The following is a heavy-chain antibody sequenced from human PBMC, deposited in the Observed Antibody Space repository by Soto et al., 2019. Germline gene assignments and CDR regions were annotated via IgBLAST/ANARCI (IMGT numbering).Heavy chain of an antibody. V-gene: IGHV3-23*01. CDR1: GFTFSSYG. D-gene: IGHD6-25*01. CDR2: ISGGGDGT. J-gene: IGHJ4*02. CDR3: AKGAALEF. Sequence: GGSLRLSCAASGFTFSSYGMSWVRQAPGKGPEWVSAISGGGDGTFYPDSVKGRFTISRDNSKNMMYLQMNSLRAEDTAVYYCAKGAALEFWGQGTLVTVSS.